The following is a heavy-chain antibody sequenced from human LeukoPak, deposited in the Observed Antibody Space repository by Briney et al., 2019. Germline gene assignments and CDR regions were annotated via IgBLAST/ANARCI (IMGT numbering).Heavy chain of an antibody. Sequence: ASVKVSCKASGYTFTSYAMHWVRQAPGQRLEWMGWINAGNGNTKYSQKFQGRVTITRDTSASTAYMELSSLRSEDTAVYYCARSSRAITMIVVAPGAWGQGTLVTVSS. CDR1: GYTFTSYA. V-gene: IGHV1-3*01. J-gene: IGHJ4*02. CDR2: INAGNGNT. CDR3: ARSSRAITMIVVAPGA. D-gene: IGHD3-22*01.